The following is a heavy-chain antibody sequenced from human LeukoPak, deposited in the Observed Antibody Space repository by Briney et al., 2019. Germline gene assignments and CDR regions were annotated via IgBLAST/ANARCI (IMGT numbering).Heavy chain of an antibody. D-gene: IGHD6-19*01. CDR1: GFTFSSYG. Sequence: GGSLRLSCAASGFTFSSYGMHWVRQAPGKGLEWVAVIWYDGSNKYYADSVKGRFTISRDNSKNTLYLQMNSLRAEDTAVYYCASTSGWYEPIDYWGQGTLATVSS. CDR3: ASTSGWYEPIDY. J-gene: IGHJ4*02. V-gene: IGHV3-33*01. CDR2: IWYDGSNK.